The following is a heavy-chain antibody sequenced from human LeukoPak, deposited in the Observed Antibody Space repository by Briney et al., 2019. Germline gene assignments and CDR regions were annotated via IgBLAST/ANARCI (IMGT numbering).Heavy chain of an antibody. D-gene: IGHD2-15*01. CDR3: ARQVEDIVVVVAATPHYGMDV. CDR1: GYSFTSYW. Sequence: GESLMISCKGSGYSFTSYWISWVRQMPGKGLEWMGRIDPSDSYTNYSPSFQGHVTISADKSISTAYLQWSSLKASDTAMYYCARQVEDIVVVVAATPHYGMDVWGKGTTVTVSS. V-gene: IGHV5-10-1*01. J-gene: IGHJ6*04. CDR2: IDPSDSYT.